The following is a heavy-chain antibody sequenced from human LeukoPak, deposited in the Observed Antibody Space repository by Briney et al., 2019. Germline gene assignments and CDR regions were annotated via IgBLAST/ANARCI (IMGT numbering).Heavy chain of an antibody. CDR3: ARDLSSSWLNWFDP. D-gene: IGHD6-13*01. J-gene: IGHJ5*02. CDR2: ISSSGSTI. CDR1: GFTFSDYY. V-gene: IGHV3-11*01. Sequence: PGGSLRLSCAASGFTFSDYYMSWIRQAPGKGLEWVSYISSSGSTIYYADSVKGRYTISRDNAKNSLYLQMNSLRAEDTAVYYCARDLSSSWLNWFDPWGQGTLVTVSS.